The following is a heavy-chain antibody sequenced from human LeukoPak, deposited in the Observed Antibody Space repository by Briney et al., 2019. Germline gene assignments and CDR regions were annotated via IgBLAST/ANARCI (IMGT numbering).Heavy chain of an antibody. V-gene: IGHV3-21*01. J-gene: IGHJ5*02. Sequence: GGSLRLSRAASGFTFSSYTMNWVRQAPGKGLEWVSSISSSNSYIYYAHSLRGGFTISRDNAKNSLYLQMNSLRAEDTAVYYCARDAWFDPWGEGALVTVSS. CDR3: ARDAWFDP. CDR1: GFTFSSYT. CDR2: ISSSNSYI.